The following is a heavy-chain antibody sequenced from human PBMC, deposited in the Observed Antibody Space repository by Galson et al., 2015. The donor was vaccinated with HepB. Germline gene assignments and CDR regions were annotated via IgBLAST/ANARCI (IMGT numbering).Heavy chain of an antibody. CDR2: IRSKAYGGTT. CDR1: GFTFGDYA. J-gene: IGHJ4*02. V-gene: IGHV3-49*03. CDR3: TRGLSGDGYLTGGFDY. Sequence: SLRLSCAASGFTFGDYAMSWFRQAPGKGLEWVGFIRSKAYGGTTEYAASVKGRFTISRDDSKSIAYLQMNSLKTEDTAVYYCTRGLSGDGYLTGGFDYWGQGTLVTVSS. D-gene: IGHD5-24*01.